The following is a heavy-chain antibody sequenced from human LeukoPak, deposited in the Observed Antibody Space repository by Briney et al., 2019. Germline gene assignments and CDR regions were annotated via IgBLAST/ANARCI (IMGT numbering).Heavy chain of an antibody. Sequence: PGGSLRLSCAASGFTFSSYWMHWVRQAPGKGLVWVSRINSDGSSTSYADSVKGRFTISRDNAKNTLYLQMNSLRAEDTAVYYCARVLSEYDFWSGYRYYYYGMDVWGQGTTVTVSS. D-gene: IGHD3-3*01. CDR1: GFTFSSYW. CDR3: ARVLSEYDFWSGYRYYYYGMDV. J-gene: IGHJ6*02. V-gene: IGHV3-74*01. CDR2: INSDGSST.